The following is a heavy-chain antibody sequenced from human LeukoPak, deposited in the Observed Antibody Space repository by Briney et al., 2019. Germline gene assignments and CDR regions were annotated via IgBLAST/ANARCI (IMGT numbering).Heavy chain of an antibody. V-gene: IGHV1-2*02. Sequence: ASVKVSCKASGYTFTGYYMHWVRQAPGQGLEWMGWVNPNSGGTNYAQKFQGRVTMTRDTSISTAYMELSRLRSDDTAVYYCARDSTYSSSSWLLENYYYYYMDVWGKGTTVTVSS. CDR3: ARDSTYSSSSWLLENYYYYYMDV. CDR1: GYTFTGYY. J-gene: IGHJ6*03. CDR2: VNPNSGGT. D-gene: IGHD6-6*01.